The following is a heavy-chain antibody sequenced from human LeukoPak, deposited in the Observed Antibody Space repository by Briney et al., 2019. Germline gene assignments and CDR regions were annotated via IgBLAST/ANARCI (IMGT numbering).Heavy chain of an antibody. J-gene: IGHJ4*02. D-gene: IGHD1-26*01. CDR2: VYYSGST. CDR3: ARGDSGSFSQFDC. CDR1: GGSISSYY. Sequence: PSETLSLTCTVSGGSISSYYWSWIRQPPGKGLEWIGYVYYSGSTNYNPSLKSRVTISVDTSKNQFSLKLTSVTAADTAVYYCARGDSGSFSQFDCWGQGTLVTVSS. V-gene: IGHV4-59*01.